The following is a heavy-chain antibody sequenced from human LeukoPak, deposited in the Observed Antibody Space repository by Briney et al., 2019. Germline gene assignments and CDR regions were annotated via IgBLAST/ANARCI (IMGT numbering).Heavy chain of an antibody. CDR2: ISFDVSRR. D-gene: IGHD4-17*01. CDR3: AKEGTDYGDYPYFFDY. J-gene: IGHJ4*02. CDR1: GFTFSDSG. Sequence: GGSLRLSCAASGFTFSDSGMHWVRQAPGKGLEWVAIISFDVSRRFYADSVRGRFTVSRDNSKNTLFLQMDSLSADDTGVYYCAKEGTDYGDYPYFFDYWGQGTLVTVSS. V-gene: IGHV3-30*18.